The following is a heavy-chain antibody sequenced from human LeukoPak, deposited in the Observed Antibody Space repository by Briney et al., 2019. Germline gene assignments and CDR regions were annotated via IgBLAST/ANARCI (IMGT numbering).Heavy chain of an antibody. V-gene: IGHV4-34*01. J-gene: IGHJ5*02. CDR2: INHSGST. Sequence: SETLSLTCAVYGGSFSGYYWSWIRQPPGKVLEWIGEINHSGSTNYNPSLKSRVTISVDTAKNQFSLKLSSVTAADTAVYYCARPARDFWSGYYINWFDPWGQGTLVTVSS. D-gene: IGHD3-3*01. CDR1: GGSFSGYY. CDR3: ARPARDFWSGYYINWFDP.